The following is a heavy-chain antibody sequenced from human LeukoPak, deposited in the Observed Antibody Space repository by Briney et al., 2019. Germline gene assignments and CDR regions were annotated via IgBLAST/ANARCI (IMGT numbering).Heavy chain of an antibody. Sequence: GGSLRLSCAASGFTFSNAWMSWVRQAPGKGLEWVSYISSSSSYTNYADSVKGRFTISRDNAKNSLYLQMNSLRAEDTAVYYCARVAHYYGSGSPYYGMDVWGQGTTVTVSS. J-gene: IGHJ6*02. CDR2: ISSSSSYT. CDR1: GFTFSNAW. D-gene: IGHD3-10*01. CDR3: ARVAHYYGSGSPYYGMDV. V-gene: IGHV3-11*05.